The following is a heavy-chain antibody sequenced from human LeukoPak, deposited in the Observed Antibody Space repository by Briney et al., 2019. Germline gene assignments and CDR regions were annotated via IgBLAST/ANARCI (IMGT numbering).Heavy chain of an antibody. J-gene: IGHJ4*02. CDR2: IRSKANSYAT. V-gene: IGHV3-73*01. Sequence: GGSLRLSCAASGFTFSGSAMHWVRQASGKGLEWAGRIRSKANSYATAYAASVKGWFTISRADSKNTAYLQMNSLKTEDTAVYYCTAGGSGSYDYWGQGTLVTVSS. D-gene: IGHD1-26*01. CDR1: GFTFSGSA. CDR3: TAGGSGSYDY.